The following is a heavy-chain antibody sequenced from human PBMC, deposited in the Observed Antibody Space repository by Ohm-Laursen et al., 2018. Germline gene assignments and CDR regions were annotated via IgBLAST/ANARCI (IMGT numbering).Heavy chain of an antibody. J-gene: IGHJ5*02. Sequence: SLRLSCAASGFTFADYGMSWVRQAPGKGLEWVSGINWNGGSTGYADSVKGRFTISRDNAKNSLYLQMNSLRAEDTALYHCARDAQRWLQLLDWLDPWGQGTLVTVSS. CDR2: INWNGGST. CDR3: ARDAQRWLQLLDWLDP. V-gene: IGHV3-20*01. D-gene: IGHD5-24*01. CDR1: GFTFADYG.